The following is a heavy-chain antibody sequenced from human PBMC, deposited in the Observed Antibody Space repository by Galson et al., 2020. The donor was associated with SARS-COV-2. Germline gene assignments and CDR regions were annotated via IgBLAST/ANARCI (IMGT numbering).Heavy chain of an antibody. V-gene: IGHV4-59*11. CDR1: GGSISSHY. D-gene: IGHD3-22*01. J-gene: IGHJ3*02. Sequence: SETLSLTCTVSGGSISSHYWSWIRQPPGKGLEWIGYIYYSGSTNYNPSLKSRVTISVDTSKNQFSLKLSSVTAADTAVYYCARDLSVDYDSSGYYYSGAFDIWGQGTMVTVSS. CDR2: IYYSGST. CDR3: ARDLSVDYDSSGYYYSGAFDI.